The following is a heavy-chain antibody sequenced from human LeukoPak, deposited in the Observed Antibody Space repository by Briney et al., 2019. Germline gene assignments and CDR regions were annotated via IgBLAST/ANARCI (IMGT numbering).Heavy chain of an antibody. D-gene: IGHD2-15*01. CDR1: GFTFSSYA. CDR2: ISASGGST. Sequence: GASLRLSCSASGFTFSSYAMSWVRQAPGKGLEWVSGISASGGSTDYADSVKGRFTISRDNSKNTLYLQMNSLRAEDTAVYYCAKLCSGGSCYWNYWGQGTLVTVPS. CDR3: AKLCSGGSCYWNY. V-gene: IGHV3-23*01. J-gene: IGHJ4*02.